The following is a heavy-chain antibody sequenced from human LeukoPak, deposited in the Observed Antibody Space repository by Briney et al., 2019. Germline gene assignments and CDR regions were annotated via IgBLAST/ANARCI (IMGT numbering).Heavy chain of an antibody. D-gene: IGHD5-18*01. V-gene: IGHV1-69*05. CDR3: ATVLWGDTAIVAFDS. J-gene: IGHJ4*02. Sequence: GASVKVSCKASGGTFSRSGINWVRQAPGQGPEWLGGVIPIVGTANYAQQFEGRLTITTDESTSTVYMDLTSLRFEDTAVYYCATVLWGDTAIVAFDSWGQGTQVTVSS. CDR1: GGTFSRSG. CDR2: VIPIVGTA.